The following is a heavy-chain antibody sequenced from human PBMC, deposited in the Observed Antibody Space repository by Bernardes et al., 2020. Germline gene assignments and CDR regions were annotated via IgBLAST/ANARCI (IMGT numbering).Heavy chain of an antibody. D-gene: IGHD2-15*01. V-gene: IGHV3-11*01. CDR3: ARGRRYCSGGSCYSGAFDI. CDR1: GFTFSDYY. J-gene: IGHJ3*02. CDR2: ISSSGSTI. Sequence: GGSLRLSCAASGFTFSDYYMSWIRQAPGKGLEWVSYISSSGSTIYYADSVKGRFTISRDNAKNSLYLQMNSLRAEDTAVYYCARGRRYCSGGSCYSGAFDIWGQGTMVTVSS.